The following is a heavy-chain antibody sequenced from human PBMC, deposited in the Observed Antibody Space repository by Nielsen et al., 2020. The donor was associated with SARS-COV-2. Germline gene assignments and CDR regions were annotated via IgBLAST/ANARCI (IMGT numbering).Heavy chain of an antibody. V-gene: IGHV3-15*01. CDR3: ATWLQKGGALIDS. D-gene: IGHD5-18*01. J-gene: IGHJ4*02. CDR2: IKSKTEGGTT. Sequence: WIRQHPGKGLEWVGRIKSKTEGGTTDYAAPVIGRFTISRDDSEDTLYLQLTNLKTEDTAVYYCATWLQKGGALIDSWGQGTLVTVSS.